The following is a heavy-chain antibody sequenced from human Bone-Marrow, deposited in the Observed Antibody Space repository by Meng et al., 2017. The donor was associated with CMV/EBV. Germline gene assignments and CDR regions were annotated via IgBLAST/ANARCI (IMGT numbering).Heavy chain of an antibody. CDR3: AGVYSSSSPGGMDV. D-gene: IGHD6-6*01. Sequence: GSLRLSCAASGFTFSDYYMNWVRQAPGKGLEWIGEINHSGSTNYNPSLKSRVTISVNTSKNQFSLKVSSVTAADTAVYYCAGVYSSSSPGGMDVWGQGTTVTVSS. V-gene: IGHV4-34*01. CDR1: GFTFSDYY. CDR2: INHSGST. J-gene: IGHJ6*02.